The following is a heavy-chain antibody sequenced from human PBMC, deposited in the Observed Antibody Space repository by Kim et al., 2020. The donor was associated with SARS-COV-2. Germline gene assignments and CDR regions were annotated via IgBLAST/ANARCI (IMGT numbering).Heavy chain of an antibody. CDR3: ARDQTYYYGSGSYFPLVT. CDR2: IYYSGST. D-gene: IGHD3-10*01. V-gene: IGHV4-59*01. CDR1: GGSISSYY. Sequence: SETLSLTCTVSGGSISSYYWSWIRQPPGKGLEWIGYIYYSGSTNYNPSLKSRVTISVDTSKNQFSLKLSSVTAADTAVYYCARDQTYYYGSGSYFPLVTWGQGTLVTVSS. J-gene: IGHJ5*02.